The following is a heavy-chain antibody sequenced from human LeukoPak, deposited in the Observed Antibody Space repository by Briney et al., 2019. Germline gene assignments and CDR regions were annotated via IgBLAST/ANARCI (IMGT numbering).Heavy chain of an antibody. CDR2: IYSNGNT. D-gene: IGHD3-3*01. V-gene: IGHV3-53*01. J-gene: IGHJ4*02. CDR3: ARGTQYYDFFGDY. CDR1: GFSVRSNY. Sequence: GGSLRLSCAASGFSVRSNYMSWVRQAPGKGLEWVSNIYSNGNTDYADSVKGRFTISRDNSKNTLYLHMNSLRAEDTALYYCARGTQYYDFFGDYWGQGTLVTVSS.